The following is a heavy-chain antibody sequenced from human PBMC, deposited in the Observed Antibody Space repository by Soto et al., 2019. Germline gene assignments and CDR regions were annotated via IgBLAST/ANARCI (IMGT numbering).Heavy chain of an antibody. CDR2: IYYSGST. D-gene: IGHD3-16*01. V-gene: IGHV4-61*01. CDR1: GGSVSSGSYY. Sequence: SETLSLTCTVSGGSVSSGSYYWSRIRQPPGKGLEWIGYIYYSGSTNYNPSLKSRVTISVDTSKNQFSLKLSSVNAADTAVYYCARDLGGALNWGQLTLGTSSS. CDR3: ARDLGGALN. J-gene: IGHJ4*02.